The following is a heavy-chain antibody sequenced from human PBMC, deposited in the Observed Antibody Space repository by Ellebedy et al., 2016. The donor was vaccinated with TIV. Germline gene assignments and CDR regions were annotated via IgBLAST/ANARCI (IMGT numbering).Heavy chain of an antibody. Sequence: GGSLRLXXAVSGFTFDDYGMHWVRQRPGQGPEWVALITWDGAGTNYAESVRGRFTISRDNSINFLFLQMNSLRPEDTAFYYCAKDINYGDYIFQFDLWGQGTLVTVSS. CDR3: AKDINYGDYIFQFDL. CDR1: GFTFDDYG. D-gene: IGHD4-17*01. CDR2: ITWDGAGT. J-gene: IGHJ4*02. V-gene: IGHV3-43D*03.